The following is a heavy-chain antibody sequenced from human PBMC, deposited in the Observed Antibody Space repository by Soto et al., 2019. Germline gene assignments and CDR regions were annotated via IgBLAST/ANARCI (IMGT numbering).Heavy chain of an antibody. D-gene: IGHD5-18*01. CDR3: ARDREAGYSFYYGMDV. CDR2: IYTSASI. V-gene: IGHV4-4*07. Sequence: SETLSLTCSVSGADINTYSWTWIRQPAGKGLEWIGRIYTSASINYNPSLKGRVTLSVDTSTNQVSLRLASVTAADTAIYYCARDREAGYSFYYGMDVWGQGTTVTVSS. CDR1: GADINTYS. J-gene: IGHJ6*02.